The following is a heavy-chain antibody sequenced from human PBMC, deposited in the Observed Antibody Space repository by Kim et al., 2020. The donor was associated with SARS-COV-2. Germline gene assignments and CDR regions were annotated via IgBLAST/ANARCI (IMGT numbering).Heavy chain of an antibody. J-gene: IGHJ6*02. Sequence: SETLSLTCTVSGGSISSYYWSWIRQPPGKGLEWIGYIYYSGSTNYNPSLKSRVTISVDTSKNQFSLKLSSVTAADTAVYYCARGYGSGSYYFGMDVWGQGTTVTVSS. CDR2: IYYSGST. D-gene: IGHD3-10*01. CDR3: ARGYGSGSYYFGMDV. V-gene: IGHV4-59*01. CDR1: GGSISSYY.